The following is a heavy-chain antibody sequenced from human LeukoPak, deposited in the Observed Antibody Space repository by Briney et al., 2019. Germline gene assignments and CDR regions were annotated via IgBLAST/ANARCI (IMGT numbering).Heavy chain of an antibody. CDR3: ARVPTVIYYYYMDV. V-gene: IGHV1-69*13. J-gene: IGHJ6*03. Sequence: GASVKVSCKASGGSFTNCPFHWVRQAPGQGLEWMGGIIPMFGSTDYAQKLQGRLTITADESTTTAYLELSSLRSEDTAVYYCARVPTVIYYYYMDVWGKGTTVTVSS. D-gene: IGHD4-17*01. CDR2: IIPMFGST. CDR1: GGSFTNCP.